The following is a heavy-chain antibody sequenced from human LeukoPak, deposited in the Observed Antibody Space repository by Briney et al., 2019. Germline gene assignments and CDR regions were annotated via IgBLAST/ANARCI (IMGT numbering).Heavy chain of an antibody. Sequence: PGRSLRLSCAASGFTFSSYAMHWVRQAPGKGLEWVAVISYDGSNKYYADSVKGRFTISRDNSKNTLYLQMNSLRAEDTAVYYCARPNFYGSGSYYFCLCSWGQGTLVTVSS. CDR3: ARPNFYGSGSYYFCLCS. CDR2: ISYDGSNK. J-gene: IGHJ5*02. D-gene: IGHD3-10*01. CDR1: GFTFSSYA. V-gene: IGHV3-30*04.